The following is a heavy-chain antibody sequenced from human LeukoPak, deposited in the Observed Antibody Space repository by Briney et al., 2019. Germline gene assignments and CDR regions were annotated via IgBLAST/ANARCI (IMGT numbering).Heavy chain of an antibody. Sequence: SQTLSLTCTVSGGAISSGDYYWSWIRQPPGKGLEWIGYIYYSGITYYNPSLKSRVTISVDTSKNQFSLRLSSVTAADTAEYYCARVPDDSSGYHDYWGQGTLVTVSS. D-gene: IGHD3-22*01. CDR3: ARVPDDSSGYHDY. CDR1: GGAISSGDYY. J-gene: IGHJ4*02. V-gene: IGHV4-30-4*08. CDR2: IYYSGIT.